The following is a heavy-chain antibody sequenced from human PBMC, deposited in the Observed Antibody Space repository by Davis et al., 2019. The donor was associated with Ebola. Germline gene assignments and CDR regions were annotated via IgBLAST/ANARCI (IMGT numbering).Heavy chain of an antibody. J-gene: IGHJ3*02. Sequence: GESLKISCKDSANTFANHWIGWVRQMPGKGLEWMGLIYTGDSDTSYSPSFRGQVPLSADKSIRTAYLQWSSLKASDTAIYFCATLRRTITGMDDGFDIWGQGTKVTVSS. D-gene: IGHD1-20*01. CDR2: IYTGDSDT. CDR3: ATLRRTITGMDDGFDI. V-gene: IGHV5-51*01. CDR1: ANTFANHW.